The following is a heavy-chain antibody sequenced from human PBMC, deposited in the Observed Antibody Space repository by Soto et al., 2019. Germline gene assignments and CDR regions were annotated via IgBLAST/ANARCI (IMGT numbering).Heavy chain of an antibody. V-gene: IGHV1-18*01. CDR2: ISAYNGNT. CDR1: GYTFTSYG. J-gene: IGHJ4*02. Sequence: ASVKVSCKASGYTFTSYGIGWVRQAPGQGLEWMEWISAYNGNTNYAQKLQGRVTMTTDTSTSTAYMELRSLRSDDTAVYYCAREADDSSGWDNNIDYWGQGTLVTVYS. D-gene: IGHD6-19*01. CDR3: AREADDSSGWDNNIDY.